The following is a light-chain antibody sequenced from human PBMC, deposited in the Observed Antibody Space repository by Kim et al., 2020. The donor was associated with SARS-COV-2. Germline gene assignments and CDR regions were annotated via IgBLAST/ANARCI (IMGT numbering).Light chain of an antibody. J-gene: IGLJ3*02. CDR1: SGNSDSNY. Sequence: KTVTSSCTGSSGNSDSNYVQWYQQRPASAPTTVIYEDNERPSGVPDRFSGSIDSSSNSASLTISGLKTEDEADYYCQSYDDSNRWVFGGGTQLTVL. CDR2: EDN. V-gene: IGLV6-57*02. CDR3: QSYDDSNRWV.